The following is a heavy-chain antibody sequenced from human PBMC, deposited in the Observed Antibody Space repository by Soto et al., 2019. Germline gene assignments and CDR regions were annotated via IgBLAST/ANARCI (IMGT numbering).Heavy chain of an antibody. D-gene: IGHD3-10*01. CDR1: GGSIGSRDYY. J-gene: IGHJ6*02. V-gene: IGHV4-31*02. Sequence: QVQVQESGPGLVKPSQTLSLKCSVSGGSIGSRDYYWSWIRQHPEKGLEWIGSIYYNGNTDYNPSLRGRLTISIDTSMNELSLKLPSVTAADTAVYYCARDKGGAALKGSGMDVWGQGTTVTVS. CDR2: IYYNGNT. CDR3: ARDKGGAALKGSGMDV.